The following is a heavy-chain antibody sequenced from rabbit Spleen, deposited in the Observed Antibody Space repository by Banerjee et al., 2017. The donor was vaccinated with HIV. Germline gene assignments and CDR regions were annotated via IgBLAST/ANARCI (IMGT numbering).Heavy chain of an antibody. V-gene: IGHV1S45*01. CDR3: ARDTGSSFSSYGMDL. CDR2: ISGGSSGST. D-gene: IGHD8-1*01. Sequence: FTLSSSYWIWWVRQAPGKGLEWIACISGGSSGSTGYASWVNGRFTISKTSSTTVTLQMTSLTAADTATYFCARDTGSSFSSYGMDLWGPGTLVTV. CDR1: FTLSSSYW. J-gene: IGHJ6*01.